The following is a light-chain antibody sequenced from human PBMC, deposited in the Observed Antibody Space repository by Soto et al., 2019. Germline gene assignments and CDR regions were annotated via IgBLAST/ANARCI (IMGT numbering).Light chain of an antibody. CDR1: SSDVGGYNY. CDR3: SSYAGSNNYV. CDR2: EVS. J-gene: IGLJ1*01. Sequence: QSARTQRPSASGSPGQSVTISCTGTSSDVGGYNYVSWYQQHPGKAPKLMIYEVSKRPSGVPDRFSGSKSGNTASLTVSGLQAEDEADYYCSSYAGSNNYVFGHGSKVTVL. V-gene: IGLV2-8*01.